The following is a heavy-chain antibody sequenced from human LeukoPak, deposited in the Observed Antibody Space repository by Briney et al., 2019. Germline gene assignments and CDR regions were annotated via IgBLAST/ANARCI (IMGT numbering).Heavy chain of an antibody. CDR2: ISSSGSTI. D-gene: IGHD6-13*01. V-gene: IGHV3-11*01. CDR3: ARAAGAAVEYNWFDP. J-gene: IGHJ5*02. Sequence: SGGSLRLSCAASGFTFSDYYMSWIRQAPGKGLEWVSYISSSGSTIYYADSVKGRFTISRDNAKNSLYLQMNSLRAEDTAVYYCARAAGAAVEYNWFDPWGQGTLVTVSS. CDR1: GFTFSDYY.